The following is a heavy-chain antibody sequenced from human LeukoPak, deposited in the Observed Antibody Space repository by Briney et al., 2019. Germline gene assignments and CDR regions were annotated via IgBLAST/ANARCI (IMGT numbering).Heavy chain of an antibody. V-gene: IGHV3-21*01. D-gene: IGHD2-15*01. J-gene: IGHJ3*02. CDR1: GFTFRSYS. Sequence: GGSLRLSCAASGFTFRSYSMNWVRQAPGKGLECVSSISSSSSYIYYADSVKGRFTISRDNAKNSLYLQMNSLRAEDTAVYYCARAYRSGENDAFDIWGQGTMVTVSS. CDR2: ISSSSSYI. CDR3: ARAYRSGENDAFDI.